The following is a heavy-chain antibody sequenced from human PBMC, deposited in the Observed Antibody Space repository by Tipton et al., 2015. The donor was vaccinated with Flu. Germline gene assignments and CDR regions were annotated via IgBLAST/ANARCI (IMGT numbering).Heavy chain of an antibody. V-gene: IGHV3-7*01. Sequence: SLRLSCAASGFRFSNYAMNWVRQAPGKGLEWVANIKEDGNEKHYVDSVKGRFTISRDNAKNSLYLQMNNLRADDTAVYYCARDRCSSSSCFFDYWGQGTLVTVSS. CDR1: GFRFSNYA. CDR2: IKEDGNEK. D-gene: IGHD2-2*01. J-gene: IGHJ4*02. CDR3: ARDRCSSSSCFFDY.